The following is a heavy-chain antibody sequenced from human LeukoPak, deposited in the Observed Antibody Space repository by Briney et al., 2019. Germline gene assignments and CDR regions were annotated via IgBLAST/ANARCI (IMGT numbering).Heavy chain of an antibody. CDR2: INTNTGNP. V-gene: IGHV7-4-1*02. CDR1: GYTFTSYA. CDR3: ARRGRSGSYPYYYYYGMDV. D-gene: IGHD3-10*01. Sequence: ASVKVSCKASGYTFTSYAMNWVRQAPGQGLEWMGWINTNTGNPTYAQGFTGRFVFSLDTSVSTAYLQISSLKAEDTAVYYCARRGRSGSYPYYYYYGMDVWGQGTTVTVSS. J-gene: IGHJ6*02.